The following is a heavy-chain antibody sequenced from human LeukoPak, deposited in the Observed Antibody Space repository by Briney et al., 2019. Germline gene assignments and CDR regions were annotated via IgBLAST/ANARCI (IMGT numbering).Heavy chain of an antibody. J-gene: IGHJ4*02. CDR2: MNPNSGNT. CDR3: ARGGRNWNYED. CDR1: GYTFTTYD. V-gene: IGHV1-18*01. D-gene: IGHD1-7*01. Sequence: ASVKVSCKASGYTFTTYDINWVRQATGQGLEWMGWMNPNSGNTNYAQKLQGRVTMTTDTSTSTAYMELRSLRSDDTAVYYCARGGRNWNYEDWGQGTLVTVSS.